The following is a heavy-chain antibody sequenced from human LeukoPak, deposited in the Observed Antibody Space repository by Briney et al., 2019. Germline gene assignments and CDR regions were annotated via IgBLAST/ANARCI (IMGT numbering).Heavy chain of an antibody. CDR3: ARSQGSFMTTVTLREDGMDV. CDR1: GGSISSGGYY. Sequence: PSQTLSLTCTVSGGSISSGGYYWSWIRQHPGKGLEWIGYIYYSGSTNYNPSLKSRVTISVDTSKNQFSLKLSSVTAADTAVYYCARSQGSFMTTVTLREDGMDVWGQGTTVTVSS. D-gene: IGHD4-17*01. CDR2: IYYSGST. J-gene: IGHJ6*02. V-gene: IGHV4-31*03.